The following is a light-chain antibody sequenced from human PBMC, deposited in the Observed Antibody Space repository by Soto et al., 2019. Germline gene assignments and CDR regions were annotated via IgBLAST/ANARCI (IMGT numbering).Light chain of an antibody. CDR1: SSDVGGYNY. CDR2: EVN. J-gene: IGLJ1*01. CDR3: NSYTSRYTFV. Sequence: QSALTQAACVSGSPGQSITISCTGTSSDVGGYNYVSWYQQHPGKAPKLMIYEVNNRPSEVSNRFSGSKSGNTASLTISGLQPEDEADYYCNSYTSRYTFVLGTGTKVTVL. V-gene: IGLV2-14*01.